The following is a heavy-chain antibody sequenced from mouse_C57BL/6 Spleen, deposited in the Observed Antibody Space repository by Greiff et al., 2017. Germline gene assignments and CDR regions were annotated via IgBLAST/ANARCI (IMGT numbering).Heavy chain of an antibody. Sequence: QVQLQQSGAELVKPGASVKMSCKASGYTFTSYWITWVKQRPGQGLEWIGDIYPGSGSTNYNEKFKSKATLTVDTSSSTAYMQLSSLTSEDSAVYYCARLGAIYDYEGYYYAMDYWGQGTSVTVSS. CDR3: ARLGAIYDYEGYYYAMDY. CDR2: IYPGSGST. V-gene: IGHV1-55*01. D-gene: IGHD2-4*01. CDR1: GYTFTSYW. J-gene: IGHJ4*01.